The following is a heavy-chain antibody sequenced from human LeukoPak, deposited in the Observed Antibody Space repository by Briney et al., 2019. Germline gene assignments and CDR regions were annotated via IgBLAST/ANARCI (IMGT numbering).Heavy chain of an antibody. J-gene: IGHJ4*01. Sequence: ASVKISCKASGYTFTSYAMNWVRQAPGQGLEWMGWINTNTGNPTYAQGFTGRFVFSLDTSVSTAYLQISSLKAEDTAVYYCARDESHFWSGYSSPHYFDYWGHGTLVTVSS. D-gene: IGHD3-3*01. CDR1: GYTFTSYA. CDR3: ARDESHFWSGYSSPHYFDY. V-gene: IGHV7-4-1*02. CDR2: INTNTGNP.